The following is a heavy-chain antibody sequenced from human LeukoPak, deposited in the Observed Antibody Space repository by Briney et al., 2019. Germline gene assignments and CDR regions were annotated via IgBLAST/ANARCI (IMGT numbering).Heavy chain of an antibody. CDR1: GGTSSSYA. Sequence: SVKVSCKASGGTSSSYAISWVRQAPGQGLEWMGGIIPIFGTANYAQKLQGRVTITADESTSTAYMELSSLRSEDTAVYYCARDDDSSGYYFSRNWFDPWGQGTLVTVSS. CDR2: IIPIFGTA. CDR3: ARDDDSSGYYFSRNWFDP. J-gene: IGHJ5*02. D-gene: IGHD3-22*01. V-gene: IGHV1-69*13.